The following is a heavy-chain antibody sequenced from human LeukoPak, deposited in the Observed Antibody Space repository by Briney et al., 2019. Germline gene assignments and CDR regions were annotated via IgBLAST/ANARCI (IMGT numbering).Heavy chain of an antibody. CDR3: ARDKGSGWPPTPFDY. V-gene: IGHV1-69*04. CDR1: GYTFTSYY. CDR2: IIPILGIA. Sequence: ASVKVSCKASGYTFTSYYMHWVRQAPGQGLEWMGMIIPILGIANYAQKFQGRVTITADKSTSTAYMELSSLRSEDTAVYYCARDKGSGWPPTPFDYWGQGTLVTVSS. J-gene: IGHJ4*02. D-gene: IGHD6-19*01.